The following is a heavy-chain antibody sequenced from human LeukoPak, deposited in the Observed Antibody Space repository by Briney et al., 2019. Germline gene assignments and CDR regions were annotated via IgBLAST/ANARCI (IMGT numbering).Heavy chain of an antibody. CDR1: GYTFTSYG. CDR3: ARDRGRYFDWFGFDY. Sequence: ASVKVSCKASGYTFTSYGISWVRQAPGQGLEWMGWISAYNGSTNYAQKLQGRVTMTTDTSTSTAYMELRSLRSDDTAVYYCARDRGRYFDWFGFDYWGQGTLVTVSS. CDR2: ISAYNGST. J-gene: IGHJ4*02. V-gene: IGHV1-18*01. D-gene: IGHD3-9*01.